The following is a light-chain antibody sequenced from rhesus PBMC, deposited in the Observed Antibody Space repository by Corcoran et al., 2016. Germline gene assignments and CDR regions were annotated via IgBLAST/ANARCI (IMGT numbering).Light chain of an antibody. J-gene: IGKJ2*01. V-gene: IGKV4-1*01. CDR1: HSLLYSSNNKNY. CDR2: WAS. CDR3: QQYYSSPYS. Sequence: DIVMTQSPDSLAVSLGERVTINCKSSHSLLYSSNNKNYLAWYQQKPGQAPKLLIYWASTRESGVPNRFMGSGLGNDLTLTIRGLQAEDVAVYYCQQYYSSPYSFGQGTKVEIK.